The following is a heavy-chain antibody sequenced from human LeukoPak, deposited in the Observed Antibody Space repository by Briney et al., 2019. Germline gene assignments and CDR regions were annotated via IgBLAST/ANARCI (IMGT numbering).Heavy chain of an antibody. D-gene: IGHD3-10*01. CDR3: AKDRMLRGNGWFDP. CDR2: ISYDGNIK. V-gene: IGHV3-30*18. CDR1: GFTFSGYA. Sequence: GGSLRLSCAASGFTFSGYAMHWVRQAPGKGLEWLAVISYDGNIKYYADSVKGRFTISRDKPKNTLYLQMNSLRAEDTALYYCAKDRMLRGNGWFDPWGQGTLVTVSS. J-gene: IGHJ5*02.